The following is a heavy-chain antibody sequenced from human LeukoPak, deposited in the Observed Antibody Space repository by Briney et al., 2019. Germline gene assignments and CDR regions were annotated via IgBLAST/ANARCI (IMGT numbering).Heavy chain of an antibody. Sequence: SSVKVSCKASGYTFTGYYMHWVRQAPGQGVDWMGWINPNSGGTNYAQKFQGRETMTRDTSISTAYMELSRLRSYDTAVDYCASPSVSDLGDYAFDYWGQETLVTASS. CDR3: ASPSVSDLGDYAFDY. CDR2: INPNSGGT. D-gene: IGHD4-17*01. J-gene: IGHJ4*02. CDR1: GYTFTGYY. V-gene: IGHV1-2*02.